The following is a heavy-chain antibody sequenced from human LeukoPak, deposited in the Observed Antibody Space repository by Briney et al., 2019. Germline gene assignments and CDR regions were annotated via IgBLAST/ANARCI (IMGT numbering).Heavy chain of an antibody. J-gene: IGHJ5*02. Sequence: HPGGSLRLSCEDSEFTFSSYWMHWVRQAPGKGLVWVSRISSDGSSTSYADSVKGRFTISRDNAKKTLYLQMNSVRAEDTAVYYCARDFKEADPWGQGTLVTVSS. CDR3: ARDFKEADP. CDR1: EFTFSSYW. CDR2: ISSDGSST. V-gene: IGHV3-74*01.